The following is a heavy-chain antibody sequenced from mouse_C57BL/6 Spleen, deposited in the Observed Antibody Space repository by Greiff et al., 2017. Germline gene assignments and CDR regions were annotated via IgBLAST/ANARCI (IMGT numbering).Heavy chain of an antibody. CDR3: AREGGIWGNLDY. D-gene: IGHD2-1*01. CDR1: GYSFTGYY. J-gene: IGHJ2*01. CDR2: INPSTGGT. V-gene: IGHV1-42*01. Sequence: EVQRVESGPELVKPGASVKISCKASGYSFTGYYMNWVKQSPEKSLEWIGEINPSTGGTTYNQKFKAKATLTVDKSSSTAYMQLKSLTSEDSAVYYCAREGGIWGNLDYWGQGTTLTVSS.